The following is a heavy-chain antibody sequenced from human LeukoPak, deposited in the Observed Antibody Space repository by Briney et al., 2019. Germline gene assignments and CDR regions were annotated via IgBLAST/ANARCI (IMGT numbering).Heavy chain of an antibody. J-gene: IGHJ3*02. CDR2: IRSKAYGGTT. V-gene: IGHV3-49*04. D-gene: IGHD2-2*01. CDR1: GFTFGDYA. CDR3: TRFVDRTTTDAFDI. Sequence: GGSLRLSCTASGFTFGDYAMSWVRRAPGKGLEWVGFIRSKAYGGTTEYAASVKGRFTISRDDSKSIAYLQMNSLKTEDTAVYYCTRFVDRTTTDAFDIWGQGTMVTVSS.